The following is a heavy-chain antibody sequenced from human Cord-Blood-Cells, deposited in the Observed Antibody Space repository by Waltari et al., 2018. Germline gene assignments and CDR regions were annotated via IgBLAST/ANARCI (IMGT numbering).Heavy chain of an antibody. CDR3: ARDSRYSRKGSYGMDV. V-gene: IGHV4-59*11. Sequence: QVQLQESGPGLVKPSETLSLTGTVSGGSISSHYWSWIRQPPGKGLEWIGYIYYRGSTNYNPSLKSRVSISVDTSKNQFSLELSAVTAADTAVYYCARDSRYSRKGSYGMDVWGQGTTVTVSS. CDR2: IYYRGST. D-gene: IGHD1-1*01. J-gene: IGHJ6*02. CDR1: GGSISSHY.